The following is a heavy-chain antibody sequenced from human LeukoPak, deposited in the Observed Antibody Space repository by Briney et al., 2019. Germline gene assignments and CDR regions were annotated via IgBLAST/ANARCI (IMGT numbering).Heavy chain of an antibody. V-gene: IGHV3-7*01. CDR1: GFTFSNYW. CDR3: VRDGGVGGYDLLDY. D-gene: IGHD5-12*01. Sequence: GGSLRLSYAASGFTFSNYWMTWVRQAPGKGLEWVAHINQDGSEEHYMDSVKARFTISRDNAKNSLSLQMNSLRAEDTAVYYCVRDGGVGGYDLLDYWGQGTLVTVSS. J-gene: IGHJ4*02. CDR2: INQDGSEE.